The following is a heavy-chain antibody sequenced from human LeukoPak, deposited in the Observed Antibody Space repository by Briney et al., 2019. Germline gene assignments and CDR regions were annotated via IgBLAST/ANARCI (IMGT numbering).Heavy chain of an antibody. CDR3: ARGQNFAMDV. CDR2: ISTSRNSI. J-gene: IGHJ6*02. CDR1: GFTFNTYS. Sequence: GGSLRLSCTASGFTFNTYSMNWVRQAPGKGLEWVSSISTSRNSIYYADSVKGRFTISRDNAKNTLYLQMNSLRAEDTAVYYCARGQNFAMDVWGQGTTVTVSS. V-gene: IGHV3-21*01.